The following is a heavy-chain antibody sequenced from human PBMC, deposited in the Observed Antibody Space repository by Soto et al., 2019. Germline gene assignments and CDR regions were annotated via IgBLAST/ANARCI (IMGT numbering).Heavy chain of an antibody. Sequence: GGSLRLSCAASGFSFSSYAMTWIRQSPGRGLEWVSGISGSGAGRYYADSVKGRFTISRDNSKNTLYLQMTGLRADGTAVYYCAKSLTGDYRSSFDSWGQGTLVTVSS. CDR1: GFSFSSYA. CDR2: ISGSGAGR. D-gene: IGHD4-17*01. CDR3: AKSLTGDYRSSFDS. V-gene: IGHV3-23*01. J-gene: IGHJ4*02.